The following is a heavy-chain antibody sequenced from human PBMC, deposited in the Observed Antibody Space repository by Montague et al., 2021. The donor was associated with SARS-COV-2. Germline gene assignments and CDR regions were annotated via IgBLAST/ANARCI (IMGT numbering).Heavy chain of an antibody. CDR3: ARGPRITMIVVVITDIWFDP. CDR2: INHSWST. D-gene: IGHD3-22*01. CDR1: GGPVSDYY. V-gene: IGHV4-34*01. Sequence: SETLSLTCAVYGGPVSDYYWSWICQPPGKGLEWIGEINHSWSTNYNPSLKSRVTTSVDTSKNQFSLKLTSVTAADTAVYYCARGPRITMIVVVITDIWFDPWGQGTLVTVSS. J-gene: IGHJ5*02.